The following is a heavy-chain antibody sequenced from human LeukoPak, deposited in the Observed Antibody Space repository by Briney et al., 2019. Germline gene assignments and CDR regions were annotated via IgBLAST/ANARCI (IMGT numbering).Heavy chain of an antibody. V-gene: IGHV6-1*01. CDR2: TYYRSKWYN. J-gene: IGHJ4*02. CDR3: ARTADVAAASTYFDY. CDR1: GDSVSSNSAA. Sequence: SQTLSLTCAISGDSVSSNSAAWNWIRQSPSRGLEWLGRTYYRSKWYNEYAVPVRSRTTINPDTSKNQFSLQLNSVTPEDTAVYYCARTADVAAASTYFDYWGQGSLVTVSS. D-gene: IGHD6-13*01.